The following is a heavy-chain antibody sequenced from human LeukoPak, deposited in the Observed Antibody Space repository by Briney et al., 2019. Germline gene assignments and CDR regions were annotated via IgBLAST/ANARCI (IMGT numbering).Heavy chain of an antibody. Sequence: SETLSLTCTVSGGSISSYYWGWIRQPPGKGLEWIGSIYYSGSTYYNPSLKSRVTISVDTSKNQFSLKLSSVTAADTAVYYCASPPAVAAAVYYWGQGTLVTVSS. V-gene: IGHV4-39*07. CDR1: GGSISSYY. J-gene: IGHJ4*02. CDR2: IYYSGST. D-gene: IGHD6-13*01. CDR3: ASPPAVAAAVYY.